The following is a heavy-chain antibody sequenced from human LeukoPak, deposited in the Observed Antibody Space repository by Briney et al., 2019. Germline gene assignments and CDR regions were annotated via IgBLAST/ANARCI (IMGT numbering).Heavy chain of an antibody. D-gene: IGHD6-13*01. CDR1: GDSVSSNSAA. CDR3: ARGIAASWGFFDY. CDR2: TYYRSKWYN. Sequence: SQTLSLTCAISGDSVSSNSAAWNWIMQSPSRGLEWLGRTYYRSKWYNDYAVSVKSRITINPDTSKNQFSLQLNSVTPEDTAVYYCARGIAASWGFFDYWGQGTLVTVSS. J-gene: IGHJ4*02. V-gene: IGHV6-1*01.